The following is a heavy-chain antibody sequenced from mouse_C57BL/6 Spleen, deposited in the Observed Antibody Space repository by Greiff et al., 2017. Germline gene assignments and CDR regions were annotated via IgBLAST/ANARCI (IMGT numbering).Heavy chain of an antibody. CDR1: GYTFTDYY. V-gene: IGHV1-19*01. Sequence: VQLKESGPVLVKPGASVKMSCKASGYTFTDYYMNWVKQSHGKSLEWIGVINPYNGGTSYNQKFKGKATLTVDKSSSTAYMELNSLTSEDSAVYYCARRKDYGDYYAMDYWSQGTSVTVSS. J-gene: IGHJ4*01. CDR3: ARRKDYGDYYAMDY. D-gene: IGHD1-1*01. CDR2: INPYNGGT.